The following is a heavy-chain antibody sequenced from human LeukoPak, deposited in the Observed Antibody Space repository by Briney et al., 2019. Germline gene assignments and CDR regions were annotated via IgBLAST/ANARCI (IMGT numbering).Heavy chain of an antibody. Sequence: GGSLRLSCAASGFTFSSYGMSWVRQAPGKGLEWVSAISGSGGSTYYADSVKGRFTISRDNSKNTLYLQMNSLRAEDTAVYYCAKARRYCSSTSCYEVDYWGQGTLVTVSS. CDR2: ISGSGGST. CDR3: AKARRYCSSTSCYEVDY. J-gene: IGHJ4*02. D-gene: IGHD2-2*01. V-gene: IGHV3-23*01. CDR1: GFTFSSYG.